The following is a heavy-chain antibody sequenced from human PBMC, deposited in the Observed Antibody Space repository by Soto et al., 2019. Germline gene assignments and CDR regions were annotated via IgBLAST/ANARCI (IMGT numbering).Heavy chain of an antibody. J-gene: IGHJ4*02. CDR1: GGSFSGYY. D-gene: IGHD3-16*01. V-gene: IGHV4-34*01. Sequence: QVQLQQWGAGLLKPSETLSLTCAVYGGSFSGYYWSWIRQPPGKGLEWIGEINHSGSTNYNPSLNSRVTISVDTSKNQFSLKLSSVTAADTAVYYCASWGRLGYWGQGTLVTVSS. CDR2: INHSGST. CDR3: ASWGRLGY.